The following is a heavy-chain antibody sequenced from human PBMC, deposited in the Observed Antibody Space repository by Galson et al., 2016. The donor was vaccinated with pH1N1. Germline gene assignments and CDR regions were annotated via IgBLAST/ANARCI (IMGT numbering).Heavy chain of an antibody. CDR2: IYPGGSK. J-gene: IGHJ6*02. CDR3: ARTVHDYGDSHGMDV. V-gene: IGHV4-61*02. Sequence: TLSLTCTVSGGSISSRTHYWNWIRQPAGQGLEWIGRIYPGGSKFYNPSLKSRVTISVDTSNNQFSLDLSSVTAADTAVYYCARTVHDYGDSHGMDVWGQGTTVSVSS. CDR1: GGSISSRTHY. D-gene: IGHD4-17*01.